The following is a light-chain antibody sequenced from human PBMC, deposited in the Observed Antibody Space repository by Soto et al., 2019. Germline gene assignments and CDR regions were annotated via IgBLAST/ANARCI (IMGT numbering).Light chain of an antibody. V-gene: IGLV2-11*01. Sequence: QSVLTQPRSVSGSPGQSVTISCTGTSSDFGGYNYVSWYQQHPGKAPKLMIYDVSKRPSGVPDRFSGSKSGNTASLTISGLQAEDEADYYCCSYAGSSYVFGTGTKVTVL. CDR1: SSDFGGYNY. J-gene: IGLJ1*01. CDR3: CSYAGSSYV. CDR2: DVS.